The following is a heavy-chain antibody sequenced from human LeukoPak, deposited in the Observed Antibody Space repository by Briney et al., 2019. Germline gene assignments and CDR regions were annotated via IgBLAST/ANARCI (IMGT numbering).Heavy chain of an antibody. CDR2: VNLKSGYT. Sequence: ASVKVSCKASGYTFTRFDINWVRQATGQGLEWMGWVNLKSGYTGYAQKFQGRVTITRDTSINTAYMELSSLRSEDTAVYYCARGPQITMVRGVMYYFDYWGQGTLVTVSS. CDR3: ARGPQITMVRGVMYYFDY. J-gene: IGHJ4*02. D-gene: IGHD3-10*01. V-gene: IGHV1-8*03. CDR1: GYTFTRFD.